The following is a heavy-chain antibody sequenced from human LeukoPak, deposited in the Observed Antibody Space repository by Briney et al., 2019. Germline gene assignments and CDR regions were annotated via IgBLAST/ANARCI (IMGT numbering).Heavy chain of an antibody. CDR3: GRMEYYFDY. CDR1: GGSISSYY. D-gene: IGHD3-3*01. J-gene: IGHJ4*02. V-gene: IGHV4-59*01. Sequence: SETLSLTCTVSGGSISSYYWSWIRQPPVKGLEWIGYIYYSGSTNYNPSLKSRVTMSADTSKNQFSLRLSSVTAADTAVYYCGRMEYYFDYWGQGTLVTVSS. CDR2: IYYSGST.